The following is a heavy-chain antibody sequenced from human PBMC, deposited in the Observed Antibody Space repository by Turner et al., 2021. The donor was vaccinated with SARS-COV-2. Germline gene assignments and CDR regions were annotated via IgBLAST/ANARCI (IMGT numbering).Heavy chain of an antibody. D-gene: IGHD1-26*01. CDR1: GFPFSAYS. J-gene: IGHJ5*02. V-gene: IGHV3-48*01. Sequence: EVQLVESGGGLVLTGGCLSLACAASGFPFSAYSMNWVRQAPGKGLEWVSYISHSSSTLYYADSVKGRFTISRDNAKNSLYLQMNSLRAEDTAVYYCARIVRASKTDLWGQGTLVTVSS. CDR3: ARIVRASKTDL. CDR2: ISHSSSTL.